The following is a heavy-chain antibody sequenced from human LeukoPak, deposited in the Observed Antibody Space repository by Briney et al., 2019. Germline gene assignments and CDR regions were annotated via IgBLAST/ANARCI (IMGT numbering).Heavy chain of an antibody. CDR2: IYYSGST. V-gene: IGHV4-30-4*08. J-gene: IGHJ4*02. Sequence: SQTLSLTCTVSGGSISSGDYYWSWIRQPPGKGLEWIGYIYYSGSTYYNPSLKSRVTMSVDTSKNQFSLKLSSVTAADTAVYYCARGVTMVRGHRGFDYWGQGTLVTVSS. CDR1: GGSISSGDYY. D-gene: IGHD3-10*01. CDR3: ARGVTMVRGHRGFDY.